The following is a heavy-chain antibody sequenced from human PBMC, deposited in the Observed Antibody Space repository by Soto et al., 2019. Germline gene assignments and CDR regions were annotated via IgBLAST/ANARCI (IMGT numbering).Heavy chain of an antibody. Sequence: QVQLVESGGGVVQPGRSLRLSCAASGFTFSNYGMHWVRQAPGKGLEWVAVIWYDGTNIYYADSVKGRFTISRDNSKNTLYLQMNSLRAEDTAVYYXXXXXXPGRAVSTYGMDVWGQGTTVTVSS. V-gene: IGHV3-33*01. D-gene: IGHD6-19*01. CDR1: GFTFSNYG. CDR3: XXXXXPGRAVSTYGMDV. J-gene: IGHJ6*02. CDR2: IWYDGTNI.